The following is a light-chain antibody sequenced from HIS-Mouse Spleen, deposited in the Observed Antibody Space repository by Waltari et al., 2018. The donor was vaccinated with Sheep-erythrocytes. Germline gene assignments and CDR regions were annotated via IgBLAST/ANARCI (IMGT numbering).Light chain of an antibody. Sequence: QSALTQPPSVSGSPGQSVTISCTGTSSDVGGYNYVSWYQQHPGKAPNLMIYEVSKRPSGVPDRFSGSKSGNTASLTVSGLQAEDEADYYCSSYAGSNNWVFGGGTKLTVL. CDR2: EVS. V-gene: IGLV2-8*01. CDR1: SSDVGGYNY. J-gene: IGLJ3*02. CDR3: SSYAGSNNWV.